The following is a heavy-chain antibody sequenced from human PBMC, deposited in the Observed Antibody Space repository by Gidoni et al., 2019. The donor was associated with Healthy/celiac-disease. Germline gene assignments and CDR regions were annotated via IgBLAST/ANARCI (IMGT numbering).Heavy chain of an antibody. CDR2: INPSGGST. Sequence: QVQLVQSGAEVKKPGASLKVSCQASGYTFTRYYMPWVRQAPGQGLEWRGIINPSGGSTSYEQKFQGRVTMTRDTSTSTVYMELSSLRSGDTAVYYCARAGTTVTTRIFDYWGQGTLVTVSS. CDR1: GYTFTRYY. CDR3: ARAGTTVTTRIFDY. D-gene: IGHD4-4*01. J-gene: IGHJ4*02. V-gene: IGHV1-46*01.